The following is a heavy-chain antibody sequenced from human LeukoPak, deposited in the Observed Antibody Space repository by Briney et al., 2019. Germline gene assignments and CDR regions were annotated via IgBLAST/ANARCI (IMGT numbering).Heavy chain of an antibody. CDR2: ISHDGSNK. V-gene: IGHV3-30*04. D-gene: IGHD5-18*01. CDR3: ARDLGYSYGTPYFYYGMDV. J-gene: IGHJ6*04. CDR1: GFTFSSYA. Sequence: QSGGSLRLSCAASGFTFSSYAMHWVRQAPGKGLEWVAVISHDGSNKYYADFVKGRFTISRDNSKNTLDLQMNSLRAEDTAVYYCARDLGYSYGTPYFYYGMDVWGEGTTVTVSS.